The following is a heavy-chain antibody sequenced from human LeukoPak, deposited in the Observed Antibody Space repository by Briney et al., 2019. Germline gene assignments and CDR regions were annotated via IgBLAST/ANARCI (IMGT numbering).Heavy chain of an antibody. V-gene: IGHV3-30*02. CDR1: GFTFSSYG. J-gene: IGHJ4*02. D-gene: IGHD5-12*01. CDR3: AKDRYSGYEVNDFDY. Sequence: GGSLRLSCAASGFTFSSYGMHWVRQAPGKGLEWVAFIRYDGSNKYYADSVKGRFTISRDNAKNSLYLQMNSLRAEDTAVYYCAKDRYSGYEVNDFDYWGQGTLVTVSS. CDR2: IRYDGSNK.